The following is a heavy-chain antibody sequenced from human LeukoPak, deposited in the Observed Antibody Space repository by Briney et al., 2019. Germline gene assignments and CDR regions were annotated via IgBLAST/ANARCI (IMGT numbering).Heavy chain of an antibody. V-gene: IGHV3-30*04. Sequence: PGGSLRLSCAASGFTFSNSAVLWVRLAPGRGLEWVATVSYDGNNKYYADSVKGRFTISRDNSKNTLYLQMNSLRAEDTAMFYCARDLKYFYDGSNYWGQGTLVTVSS. D-gene: IGHD3-22*01. CDR3: ARDLKYFYDGSNY. J-gene: IGHJ4*02. CDR1: GFTFSNSA. CDR2: VSYDGNNK.